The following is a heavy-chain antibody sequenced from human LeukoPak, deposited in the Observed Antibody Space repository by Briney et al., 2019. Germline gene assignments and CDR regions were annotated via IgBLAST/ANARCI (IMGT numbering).Heavy chain of an antibody. CDR1: GYTFTSYD. J-gene: IGHJ3*02. CDR3: ARDRSTVYDILNGYYMGSGAFDI. Sequence: GASVKVSCKASGYTFTSYDINWVRQATGQGLEWMGWMNPNSGTTGYAQKFQGRVTMTRDMSTTTLYMELSSLRSDDTAVYYCARDRSTVYDILNGYYMGSGAFDIWGQGTMVTVSS. D-gene: IGHD3-9*01. CDR2: MNPNSGTT. V-gene: IGHV1-8*02.